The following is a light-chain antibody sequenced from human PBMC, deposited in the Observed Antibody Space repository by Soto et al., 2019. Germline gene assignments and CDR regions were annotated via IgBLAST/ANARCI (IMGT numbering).Light chain of an antibody. CDR2: KES. V-gene: IGKV1-5*03. CDR1: QSISSW. CDR3: QQYSIYWT. Sequence: DIQMTQSPSTLSASVGDRVTITCRASQSISSWLAWYQQKPGKAPKLLIYKESSLESGVLSRFSGSGSGTEFTLTISSLQPDDFATYYCQQYSIYWTFGQGTKVEIK. J-gene: IGKJ1*01.